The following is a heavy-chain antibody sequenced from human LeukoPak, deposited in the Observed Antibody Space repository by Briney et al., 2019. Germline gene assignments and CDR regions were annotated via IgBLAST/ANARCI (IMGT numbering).Heavy chain of an antibody. CDR1: GHSISSADW. CDR3: AKKRNGISYFDS. D-gene: IGHD1-1*01. V-gene: IGHV4-28*01. J-gene: IGHJ4*02. Sequence: SDTLSLTCAVPGHSISSADWWGWIRQSPGKGLEWIGYVHDSGDTHYSPSLKSRVTMSIDKSKNQFSLKLTSVTDVDTAVYHCAKKRNGISYFDSWGQGTLVTVSS. CDR2: VHDSGDT.